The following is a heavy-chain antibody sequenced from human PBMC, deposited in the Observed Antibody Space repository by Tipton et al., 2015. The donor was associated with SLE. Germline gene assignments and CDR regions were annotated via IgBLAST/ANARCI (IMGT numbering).Heavy chain of an antibody. V-gene: IGHV4-61*01. CDR2: IYYSGST. Sequence: TLSLTCTVSGGSVSIGSYYWSWIRQPPGKGLEWIGYIYYSGSTNYNPSLKSRVTISVDTSRNKFSRKLSSVTAADTAVDYCASLTSVDYWCQGTLVTVSS. J-gene: IGHJ4*02. CDR3: ASLTSVDY. CDR1: GGSVSIGSYY.